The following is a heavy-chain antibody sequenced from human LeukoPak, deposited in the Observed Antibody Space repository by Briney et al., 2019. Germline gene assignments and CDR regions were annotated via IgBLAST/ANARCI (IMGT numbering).Heavy chain of an antibody. J-gene: IGHJ6*02. V-gene: IGHV5-51*01. CDR2: IYPGDSDT. CDR1: GYRFTDYW. Sequence: GESLKISCKGSGYRFTDYWIGWVRQMPGKGLEWMGIIYPGDSDTRYSPSFQGQVTISADKSINTAHLQWSSLKASDTAMYYCARGAAGTIPDYYYFGLDVWAKGPRSESP. CDR3: ARGAAGTIPDYYYFGLDV. D-gene: IGHD1-7*01.